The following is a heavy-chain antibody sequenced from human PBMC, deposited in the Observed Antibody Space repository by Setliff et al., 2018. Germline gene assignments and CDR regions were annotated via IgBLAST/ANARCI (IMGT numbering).Heavy chain of an antibody. CDR1: GYTFTSYG. J-gene: IGHJ6*02. V-gene: IGHV1-18*01. Sequence: ASVKVSCKASGYTFTSYGISWVRQAPGQGLEWMGWISAYNGNTNYAQKLQGRVTMTTDTSTSTAYMEQRSLRSDDTAVYYCARDLIDPDYGDYLSFYYYGMDVRGQGTTVTVSS. CDR2: ISAYNGNT. CDR3: ARDLIDPDYGDYLSFYYYGMDV. D-gene: IGHD4-17*01.